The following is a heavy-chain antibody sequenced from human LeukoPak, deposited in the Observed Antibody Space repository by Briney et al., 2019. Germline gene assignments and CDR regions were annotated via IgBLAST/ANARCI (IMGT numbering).Heavy chain of an antibody. J-gene: IGHJ4*02. CDR3: ARDGALGARFDY. V-gene: IGHV4-31*03. CDR2: IYCGGST. CDR1: GGSISSGGYY. D-gene: IGHD6-6*01. Sequence: PSQTLSLTCTVSGGSISSGGYYWSWIRQHPGKGLEWIGYIYCGGSTYYNPSLKSRVTISVDTSKNQFSLKLSSVTAADTAVYYCARDGALGARFDYWGQGTLVTVSS.